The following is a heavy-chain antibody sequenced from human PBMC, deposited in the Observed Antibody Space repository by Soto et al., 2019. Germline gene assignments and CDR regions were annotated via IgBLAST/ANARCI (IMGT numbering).Heavy chain of an antibody. CDR3: ARENYDILTGYYREFDY. CDR1: GGSLSSYY. Sequence: PXVTLPLTGTFSGGSLSSYYWSWIRQPPGKGLEWIGYIYYSGSTNYNPSLKSRVTISVDASKNQFSLKLSSVTAADTAVYYCARENYDILTGYYREFDYWGQGTLVTVSS. V-gene: IGHV4-59*01. J-gene: IGHJ4*02. CDR2: IYYSGST. D-gene: IGHD3-9*01.